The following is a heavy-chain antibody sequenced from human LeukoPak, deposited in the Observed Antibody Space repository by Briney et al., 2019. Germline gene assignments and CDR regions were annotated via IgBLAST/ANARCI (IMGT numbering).Heavy chain of an antibody. V-gene: IGHV4-30-4*01. Sequence: SETLSLTCTVSGGSISSGDYYWSWIRQPPGKGLEWIEYIYYSGRTYYNPSLKSRVTISVDTSKNQFSLNLTSVTAADTAVYYCAALQRPAAIDYWGQGTLVTVSS. CDR2: IYYSGRT. CDR1: GGSISSGDYY. CDR3: AALQRPAAIDY. D-gene: IGHD2-2*01. J-gene: IGHJ4*02.